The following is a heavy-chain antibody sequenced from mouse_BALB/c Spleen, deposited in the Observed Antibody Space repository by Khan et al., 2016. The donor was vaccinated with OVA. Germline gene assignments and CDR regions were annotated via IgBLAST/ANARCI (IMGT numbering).Heavy chain of an antibody. CDR3: ARMAITIN. Sequence: EVELVESGGGLVQPGGSLKLSCAASGFTFSSYGMSWVRQTPDKRLELVATINSNGGTTYYPAFVTSRFTISSDNAKNPLYTQMSRLKSGDTGMYYCARMAITINWGQGTTLTVSS. CDR1: GFTFSSYG. D-gene: IGHD1-3*01. J-gene: IGHJ2*01. CDR2: INSNGGTT. V-gene: IGHV5-6-3*01.